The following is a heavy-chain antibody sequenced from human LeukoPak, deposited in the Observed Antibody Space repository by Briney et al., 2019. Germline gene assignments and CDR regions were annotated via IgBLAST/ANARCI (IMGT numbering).Heavy chain of an antibody. Sequence: PGGSLRLSCAASGFTFSSYGMHWVRQAPGKGLEWVAFISFDGSNKYYADSMKGRFTISRDNSKNTLYLQINSLRAEDTAVYYCAKGPQYYYGSSGEVDYWGQGTLVTVSS. CDR1: GFTFSSYG. V-gene: IGHV3-30*02. CDR2: ISFDGSNK. CDR3: AKGPQYYYGSSGEVDY. J-gene: IGHJ4*02. D-gene: IGHD3-22*01.